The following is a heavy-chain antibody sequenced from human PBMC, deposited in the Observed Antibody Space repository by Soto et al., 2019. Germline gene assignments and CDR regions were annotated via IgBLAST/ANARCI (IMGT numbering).Heavy chain of an antibody. D-gene: IGHD1-26*01. CDR1: GGSSNHYY. CDR2: IYYSGTT. V-gene: IGHV4-59*08. CDR3: ARLGGSYAVPHFDY. J-gene: IGHJ4*02. Sequence: SETLSHTCTVSGGSSNHYYGTCIRQPPGKGLEWMGYIYYSGTTTNYNPSLKSRVTLSVDTSKNQFSLKLSSVTAADTAVYYCARLGGSYAVPHFDYWGQGTLVTVSS.